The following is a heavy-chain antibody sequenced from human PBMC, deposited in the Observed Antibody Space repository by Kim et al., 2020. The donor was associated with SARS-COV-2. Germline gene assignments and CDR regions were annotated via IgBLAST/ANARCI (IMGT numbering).Heavy chain of an antibody. V-gene: IGHV5-51*01. CDR3: ARDLGDFSYIFDF. J-gene: IGHJ3*01. Sequence: GESLKISCKTSGYSFSNYWIGWVRQRPGKGLEWMGNIYPGDPNTRYSPSFPGQVTIPVDKSINTAYLQWGSLKASDTAVYYCARDLGDFSYIFDFWGQGTMVNVAS. CDR2: IYPGDPNT. D-gene: IGHD2-21*01. CDR1: GYSFSNYW.